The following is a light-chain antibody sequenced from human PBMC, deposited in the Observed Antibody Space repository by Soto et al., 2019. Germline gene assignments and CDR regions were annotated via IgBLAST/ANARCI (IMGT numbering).Light chain of an antibody. CDR1: QSISTY. CDR2: AAS. Sequence: IQLTQSPSSLSASVGDTVTITCRASQSISTYLNWYQHKPGKAPKLVIQAASTLLSGVPPRFSGSGSETDFTLTITSLRPEDFATYYCQQRYRTPYIFGQGTNLEIK. J-gene: IGKJ2*01. V-gene: IGKV1-39*01. CDR3: QQRYRTPYI.